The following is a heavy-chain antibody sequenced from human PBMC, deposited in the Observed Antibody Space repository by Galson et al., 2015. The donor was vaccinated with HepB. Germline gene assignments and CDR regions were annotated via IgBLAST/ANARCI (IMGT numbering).Heavy chain of an antibody. CDR2: INPSGGST. Sequence: SVKVSCKASGYTFTCYYMHWVRQAPGQGLEWMGIINPSGGSTSYAQKFQGRVTMTRDTSTSTVYMELSSLRSEDTAVYYCARDRRSSGWSWLNWFDPWGQGTLVTVSS. V-gene: IGHV1-46*01. J-gene: IGHJ5*02. D-gene: IGHD6-19*01. CDR3: ARDRRSSGWSWLNWFDP. CDR1: GYTFTCYY.